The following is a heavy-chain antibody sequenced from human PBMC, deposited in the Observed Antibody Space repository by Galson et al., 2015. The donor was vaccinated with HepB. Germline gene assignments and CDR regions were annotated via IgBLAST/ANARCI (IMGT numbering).Heavy chain of an antibody. Sequence: SLRLSCAASGFTFNNYVMHWVRQAPGKGLEWVAVISSDGSNKYYADSAKGRFTISRDDSKNILYLQMNSLRPDDTAFYYCARDHYSDYDDFYYGLDVWGQGTTVTVSS. J-gene: IGHJ6*02. D-gene: IGHD5-12*01. CDR3: ARDHYSDYDDFYYGLDV. CDR1: GFTFNNYV. V-gene: IGHV3-30*04. CDR2: ISSDGSNK.